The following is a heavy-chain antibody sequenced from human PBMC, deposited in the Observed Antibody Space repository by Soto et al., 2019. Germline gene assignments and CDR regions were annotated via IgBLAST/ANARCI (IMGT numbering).Heavy chain of an antibody. V-gene: IGHV1-18*01. CDR2: ISAYNGKR. CDR1: GYDFTSYG. J-gene: IGHJ3*02. Sequence: QGQLLQSGDEVKKPGASVRVSCRASGYDFTSYGISWVRQAPGQGLEWVSWISAYNGKRDTAQKFQGRVTMTLDTSTDTAHMELGDLTSADTAVDYCARGRIVASIHDAFEIWGQGTMLAVSS. CDR3: ARGRIVASIHDAFEI. D-gene: IGHD2-21*01.